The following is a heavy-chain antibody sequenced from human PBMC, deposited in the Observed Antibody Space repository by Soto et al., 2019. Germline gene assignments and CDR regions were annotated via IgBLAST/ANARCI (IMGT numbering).Heavy chain of an antibody. V-gene: IGHV4-30-4*02. D-gene: IGHD3-10*01. J-gene: IGHJ5*02. CDR2: IFYTGST. CDR1: GGTINSGDYF. Sequence: SETLSLTCSVSGGTINSGDYFWSWIRQPPGKGLEWIGSIFYTGSTYYSPSLKSRVTMSVDTSKNQFSLKVSSATAADTAVYYCARTMVRGRIIAEHLAYRFDLWGQGTLVTVSS. CDR3: ARTMVRGRIIAEHLAYRFDL.